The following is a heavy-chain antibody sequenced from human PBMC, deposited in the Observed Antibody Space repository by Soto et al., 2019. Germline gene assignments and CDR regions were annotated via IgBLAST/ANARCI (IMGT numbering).Heavy chain of an antibody. CDR2: IYYSGST. CDR1: GGSISSYY. Sequence: SETLSLTCTVSGGSISSYYWSWIRQPPGKGLEWIGYIYYSGSTNYNPSLKSRVTISVDTSKNQFSLKLSSVTAADTAVYYCARHESSCWWAFDYWGQGARVTVAS. D-gene: IGHD6-13*01. V-gene: IGHV4-59*08. CDR3: ARHESSCWWAFDY. J-gene: IGHJ4*02.